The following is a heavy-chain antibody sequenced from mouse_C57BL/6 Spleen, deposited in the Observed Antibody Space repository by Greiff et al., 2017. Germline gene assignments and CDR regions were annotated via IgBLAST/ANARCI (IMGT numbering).Heavy chain of an antibody. Sequence: VQLQQPGAELVMPGASVKLSCKASGYTFTSYWMPWVKQRPGQGLEWIGEIDPSGSYTNYNQKFKGQSTLTVDKSSSTAYLQLSSLTSEDSAVYYCARDSPFAYWGQGTLVTVSA. CDR1: GYTFTSYW. CDR2: IDPSGSYT. J-gene: IGHJ3*01. V-gene: IGHV1-69*01. D-gene: IGHD2-12*01. CDR3: ARDSPFAY.